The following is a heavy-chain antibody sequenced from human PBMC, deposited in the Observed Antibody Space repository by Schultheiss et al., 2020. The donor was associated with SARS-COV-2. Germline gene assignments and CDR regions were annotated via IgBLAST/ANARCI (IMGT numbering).Heavy chain of an antibody. CDR2: ISSGSATI. V-gene: IGHV3-48*03. CDR1: GFTFSSYE. Sequence: GGSLRLSCAASGFTFSSYEMNWVRQAPGKGLEWVSYISSGSATIYYADSVKGRFTISRDDAKNSLYLQMNSLRAEDTAVYYCARDRWVAYHHPGVFDSWGQGTLVTVSS. D-gene: IGHD3-16*01. CDR3: ARDRWVAYHHPGVFDS. J-gene: IGHJ4*02.